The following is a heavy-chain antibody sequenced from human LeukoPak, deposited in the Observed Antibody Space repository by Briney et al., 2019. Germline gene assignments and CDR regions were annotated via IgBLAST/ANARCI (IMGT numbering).Heavy chain of an antibody. Sequence: SETLSLTCTVSGGSISSYYWSWIRQPPGKGLEWIGYIYYSGSTNYNPSLKSRVTISVDTSKNQFSLKLSSVTAADTAVYYCASSLETYYYDSSGYYFWHWGQRTLVTVSS. CDR2: IYYSGST. J-gene: IGHJ4*02. V-gene: IGHV4-59*01. CDR3: ASSLETYYYDSSGYYFWH. CDR1: GGSISSYY. D-gene: IGHD3-22*01.